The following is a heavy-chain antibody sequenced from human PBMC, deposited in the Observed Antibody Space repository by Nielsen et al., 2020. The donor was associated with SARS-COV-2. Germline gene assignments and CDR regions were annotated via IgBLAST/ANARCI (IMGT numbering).Heavy chain of an antibody. J-gene: IGHJ3*02. D-gene: IGHD6-19*01. Sequence: GESLKISCAASGFIFSDYYMSWVRQAPGKGLEWVSMLYSGGATYYANSVRGRFTISRDNSKNTLYLQMNSLTAEDTAFYYCARAGGWYAPFNIWGQGAMVTVSS. CDR2: LYSGGAT. V-gene: IGHV3-53*01. CDR1: GFIFSDYY. CDR3: ARAGGWYAPFNI.